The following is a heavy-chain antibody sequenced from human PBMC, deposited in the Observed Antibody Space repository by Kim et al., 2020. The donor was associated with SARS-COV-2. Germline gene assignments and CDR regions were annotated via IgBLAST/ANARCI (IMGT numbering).Heavy chain of an antibody. J-gene: IGHJ4*02. CDR2: T. Sequence: TNYAQKLQGRVTMTTDTSTSTAYMELRSLRSDDTAVYYCARLYGSGSTDYWGQGTLVTVSS. CDR3: ARLYGSGSTDY. D-gene: IGHD3-10*01. V-gene: IGHV1-18*01.